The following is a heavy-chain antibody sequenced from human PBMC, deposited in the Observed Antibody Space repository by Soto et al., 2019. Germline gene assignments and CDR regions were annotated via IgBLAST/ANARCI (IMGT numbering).Heavy chain of an antibody. CDR1: VFTSSG. J-gene: IGHJ3*01. V-gene: IGHV1-18*04. Sequence: QDQLVQSGAEVKKPGASVKVSCKASVFTSSGISWVRQAPGQRLEWMGWVSTHNGNTIYAQKFQGRVIMTMDTSTTTVYMELRSLRPDDTAVYLCAREGILGLFDAYDLWGQGTMVTVSS. CDR2: VSTHNGNT. D-gene: IGHD3-3*01. CDR3: AREGILGLFDAYDL.